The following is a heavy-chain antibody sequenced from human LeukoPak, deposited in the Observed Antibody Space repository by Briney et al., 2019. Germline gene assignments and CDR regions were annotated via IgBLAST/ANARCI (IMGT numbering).Heavy chain of an antibody. V-gene: IGHV3-74*01. CDR1: GFTFSSYW. CDR2: INSDESST. CDR3: AGGPYGGTINY. D-gene: IGHD4-23*01. Sequence: GGSLRLSCAASGFTFSSYWMHWVRQAPGKGLIWVSRINSDESSTSYADSVRGRFTISRDNAKNTLYLQMNGLRAEDTAVYYCAGGPYGGTINYWGQGTLVTVSS. J-gene: IGHJ4*02.